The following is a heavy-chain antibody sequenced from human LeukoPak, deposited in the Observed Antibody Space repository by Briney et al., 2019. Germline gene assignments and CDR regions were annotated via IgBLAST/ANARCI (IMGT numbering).Heavy chain of an antibody. D-gene: IGHD4-23*01. CDR3: ARDGDYGGNLHYFDY. CDR1: GYTFTSYY. V-gene: IGHV1-46*01. J-gene: IGHJ4*02. CDR2: INPSGGTT. Sequence: ASVKVSCKASGYTFTSYYMHWVRQSPGQGLEWMGIINPSGGTTSYPQKFQGRVTMTRDTSTSTVYMELSSLRSEDTAVYYCARDGDYGGNLHYFDYWGQGTLVTVSS.